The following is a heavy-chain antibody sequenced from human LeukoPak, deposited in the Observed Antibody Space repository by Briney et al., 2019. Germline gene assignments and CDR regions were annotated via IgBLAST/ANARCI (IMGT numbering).Heavy chain of an antibody. CDR2: IKQDRSEK. CDR3: ARGTVADRQRAPPKEWFGP. J-gene: IGHJ5*02. D-gene: IGHD6-6*01. CDR1: GFTFTNYW. Sequence: GGSLRLSCAASGFTFTNYWMSWVRQAPGKGLELVANIKQDRSEKYYVDSVKGRFTISIDNAKNSLYLQMNSLRAEDTAVYYRARGTVADRQRAPPKEWFGPWGQGTLVTVSS. V-gene: IGHV3-7*01.